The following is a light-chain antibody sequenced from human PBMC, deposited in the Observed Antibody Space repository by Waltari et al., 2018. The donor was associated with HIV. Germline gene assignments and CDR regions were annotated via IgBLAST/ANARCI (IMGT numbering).Light chain of an antibody. Sequence: QSGLTQPPSVSAAPGQRVTISCSGTRSNIGYNSVSWYQQLPGAAPKLLIYENDTRPSGIPDRFSASKSGTSVTLGITGLQTGDEATYYCGTWDNGLSEVLFGGGTKLTVL. CDR3: GTWDNGLSEVL. CDR1: RSNIGYNS. CDR2: END. J-gene: IGLJ2*01. V-gene: IGLV1-51*01.